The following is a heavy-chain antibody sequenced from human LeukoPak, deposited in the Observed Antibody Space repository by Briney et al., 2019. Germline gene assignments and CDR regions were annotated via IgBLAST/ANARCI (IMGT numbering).Heavy chain of an antibody. Sequence: PSETLSLTCTVSGGSISSYYWSWIRQPPGKGLEWIGYIYYSGSTNYNPSLKSRVTISVDTSKNQFSLKLSSVTAADTAVYYCARRPPGYSSSWYYFDYWGQGTLVTVSS. D-gene: IGHD6-13*01. CDR1: GGSISSYY. CDR2: IYYSGST. CDR3: ARRPPGYSSSWYYFDY. J-gene: IGHJ4*02. V-gene: IGHV4-59*12.